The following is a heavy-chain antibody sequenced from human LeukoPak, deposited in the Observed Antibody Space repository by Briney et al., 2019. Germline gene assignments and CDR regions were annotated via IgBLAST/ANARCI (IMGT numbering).Heavy chain of an antibody. Sequence: GGSLRFSCAASGFTFSSYAMSWVRQAPGKGLEWVSAISGSGGSTYYADSVKGRFTISRDNSKNTLYLQMNSLRAEDTAVYYCAKDPINWNSSASLTLFDYWGQGTLVTVSS. CDR1: GFTFSSYA. V-gene: IGHV3-23*01. CDR3: AKDPINWNSSASLTLFDY. CDR2: ISGSGGST. D-gene: IGHD1-1*01. J-gene: IGHJ4*02.